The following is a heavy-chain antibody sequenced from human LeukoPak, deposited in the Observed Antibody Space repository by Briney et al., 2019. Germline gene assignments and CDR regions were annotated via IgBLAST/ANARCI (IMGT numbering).Heavy chain of an antibody. Sequence: PGRSPRLSCAASGFTFSSYAMHWVRQAPGKGLEWVAVISYDGSNKYYADSVKGRFIISRDNSKNTLYLQMNSLRAEDTAVYYCARGQLWSPSHFDYWGQGTLVTVSS. CDR3: ARGQLWSPSHFDY. D-gene: IGHD5-18*01. J-gene: IGHJ4*02. CDR1: GFTFSSYA. V-gene: IGHV3-30-3*01. CDR2: ISYDGSNK.